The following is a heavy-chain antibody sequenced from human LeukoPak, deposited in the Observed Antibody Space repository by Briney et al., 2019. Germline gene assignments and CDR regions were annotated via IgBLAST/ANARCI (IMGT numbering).Heavy chain of an antibody. Sequence: ASVKVSCKASGYTFTSYGISWERQAPGQGLEWMGWISAYNGNTNYAQKLQGRVTMTTDTSTSTAYMELRSLRSDDTAVYYCARKRGLAATNWFDPWGQGTLVTVSS. J-gene: IGHJ5*02. CDR1: GYTFTSYG. CDR2: ISAYNGNT. CDR3: ARKRGLAATNWFDP. V-gene: IGHV1-18*01.